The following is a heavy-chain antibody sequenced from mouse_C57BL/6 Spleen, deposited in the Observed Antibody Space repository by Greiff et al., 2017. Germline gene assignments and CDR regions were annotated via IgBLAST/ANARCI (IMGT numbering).Heavy chain of an antibody. V-gene: IGHV1-9*01. D-gene: IGHD3-2*02. J-gene: IGHJ3*01. CDR1: CSPFPGYW. CDR3: ARGEDSSGYTWFAY. Sequence: QVQLQQSGAELMQPGASVKLSCKAPCSPFPGYWIEWVKQRPGHGLAWIGAILPGSGSTNYNAKFKGKATFTADTSSNTAYMQLSRLTTEDSSIYYCARGEDSSGYTWFAYWGQGTLVTVSA. CDR2: ILPGSGST.